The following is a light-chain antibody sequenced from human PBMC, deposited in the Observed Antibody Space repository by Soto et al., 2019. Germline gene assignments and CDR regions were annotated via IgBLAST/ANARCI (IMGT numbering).Light chain of an antibody. J-gene: IGLJ1*01. CDR2: DVS. Sequence: QSALTQPHSASGSPGQSITISCTGTSSDVGGYNYVSWYQQHPGKAPKLIIFDVSKRPSGVPNRFSGSKSGNTASLTISGLRAEDEADYYCRSYVGRNTNVFGTGTKVTVL. CDR3: RSYVGRNTNV. V-gene: IGLV2-11*01. CDR1: SSDVGGYNY.